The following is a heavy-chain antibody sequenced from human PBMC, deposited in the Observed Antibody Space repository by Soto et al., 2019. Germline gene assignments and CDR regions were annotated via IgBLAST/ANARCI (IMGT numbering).Heavy chain of an antibody. V-gene: IGHV1-69*04. D-gene: IGHD1-1*01. CDR3: ARDLTGTTIPALDYYYYYMDV. J-gene: IGHJ6*03. Sequence: GASVKVSCKASGGTFSSYTSSWVRQAPGQGLEWMGRIIPILGIANYAQKFQGRVTITADKSTSTAYMELSSLRSEDTAVYYCARDLTGTTIPALDYYYYYMDVWGKGTTVTVSS. CDR1: GGTFSSYT. CDR2: IIPILGIA.